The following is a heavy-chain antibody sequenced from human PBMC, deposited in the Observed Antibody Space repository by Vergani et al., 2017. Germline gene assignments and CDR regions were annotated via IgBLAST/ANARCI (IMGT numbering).Heavy chain of an antibody. Sequence: EVQLVQSGAEVKKPGATMKISCKVSGYTFTDHYMHWVKQAPGKGLEWMGLVDPEDGETISAEKFKGRVTIAADTSTDTAQLELSSLRSEDTSVYYCATPQTVATSGMEVWGQGTTVIVSS. CDR3: ATPQTVATSGMEV. J-gene: IGHJ6*02. D-gene: IGHD5-12*01. CDR1: GYTFTDHY. CDR2: VDPEDGET. V-gene: IGHV1-69-2*01.